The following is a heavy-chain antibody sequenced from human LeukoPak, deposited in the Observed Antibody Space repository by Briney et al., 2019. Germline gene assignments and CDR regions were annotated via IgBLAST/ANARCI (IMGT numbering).Heavy chain of an antibody. D-gene: IGHD1-26*01. CDR3: AKGQRWESPHYLDS. CDR2: ISASGGST. V-gene: IGHV3-23*01. J-gene: IGHJ4*02. CDR1: GFTFSSSA. Sequence: GGSLRLSCAASGFTFSSSAMSWVRQVPGKGLEWVSGISASGGSTNYADSVRGRFTISRDNSKNTLYVQMNSLRDEDTALYYCAKGQRWESPHYLDSWGQGTLVTVSS.